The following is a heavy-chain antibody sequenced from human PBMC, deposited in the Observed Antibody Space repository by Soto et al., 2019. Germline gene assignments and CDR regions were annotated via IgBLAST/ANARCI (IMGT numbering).Heavy chain of an antibody. D-gene: IGHD6-6*01. V-gene: IGHV4-4*02. CDR2: IYHSGST. Sequence: QVQLQESGPGHVKPSGTLSLTCAVSGGSLSRSNWWSWVRQPPGKGLERIGEIYHSGSTNYNPSLKSRVTISVDKSKYQFSLKRSSVTAADTAVYYCARVTADERYSSSTIGAFDIWGQGTMVTVSS. J-gene: IGHJ3*02. CDR3: ARVTADERYSSSTIGAFDI. CDR1: GGSLSRSNW.